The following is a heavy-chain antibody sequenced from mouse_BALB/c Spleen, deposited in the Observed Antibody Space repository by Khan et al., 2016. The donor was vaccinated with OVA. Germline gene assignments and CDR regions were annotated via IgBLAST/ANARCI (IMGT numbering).Heavy chain of an antibody. CDR1: GFSLTSYG. V-gene: IGHV2-2*02. CDR2: IWSVGST. Sequence: QVQLKESGPGLVQPSQSLSITCTVSGFSLTSYGVHWVRQSPGKGLEWLGVIWSVGSTYYTAAFISRLNISKDTSKRQEFIKMNSLQASETAIYYWARKDDYDEGLAYGGQGTLVTVSA. J-gene: IGHJ3*01. D-gene: IGHD2-4*01. CDR3: ARKDDYDEGLAY.